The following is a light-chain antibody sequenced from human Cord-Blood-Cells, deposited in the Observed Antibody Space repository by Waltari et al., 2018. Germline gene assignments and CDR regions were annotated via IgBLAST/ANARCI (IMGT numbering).Light chain of an antibody. V-gene: IGKV1-33*01. J-gene: IGKJ2*01. CDR2: DAS. Sequence: DIQMTQSPSSLSASVGDRVTITCQASQDISNYLNWYQQKPGKAPKLLIYDASNLETGGPSMFSGSGSGTDFTFTISSLQPEDIATYYCQQYDNLPYTFGQGTKLEIK. CDR3: QQYDNLPYT. CDR1: QDISNY.